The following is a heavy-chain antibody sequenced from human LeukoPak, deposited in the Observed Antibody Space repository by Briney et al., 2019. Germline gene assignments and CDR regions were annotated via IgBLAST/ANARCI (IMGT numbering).Heavy chain of an antibody. CDR3: ARVVTTVNHDAFDI. Sequence: QPGRSLRLSCAASGFDFSNYGMHWVRQAPGKGLEWVALIWYDGRNKQYADSVKGQFTISRDNSKNTLYLQMSSLRVEDTALYYCARVVTTVNHDAFDIWGQGTMVTVSS. CDR1: GFDFSNYG. CDR2: IWYDGRNK. D-gene: IGHD4-11*01. V-gene: IGHV3-33*01. J-gene: IGHJ3*02.